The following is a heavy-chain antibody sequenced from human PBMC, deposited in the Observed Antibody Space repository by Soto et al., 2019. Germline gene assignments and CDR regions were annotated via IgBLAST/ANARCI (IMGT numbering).Heavy chain of an antibody. V-gene: IGHV4-4*09. CDR2: IYFSGST. D-gene: IGHD6-13*01. Sequence: SETLSLTCIVSGGSMNGYYCSWTRQTPGQGLEWLGFIYFSGSTRYNPSLMSRLTISLDESKRQFSMSLSSVTAADTAVYYCARSVATPGTNIDFWGQGTLVTVSS. CDR3: ARSVATPGTNIDF. CDR1: GGSMNGYY. J-gene: IGHJ4*02.